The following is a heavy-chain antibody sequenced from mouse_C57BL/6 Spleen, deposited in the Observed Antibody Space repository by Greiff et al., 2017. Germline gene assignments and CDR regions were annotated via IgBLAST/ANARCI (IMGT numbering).Heavy chain of an antibody. CDR1: GYAFSSSW. D-gene: IGHD1-1*01. J-gene: IGHJ4*01. V-gene: IGHV1-82*01. CDR2: IYPGDGDT. CDR3: ARGWYYGSSYDYYAMDY. Sequence: QVQLKESGPELVKPGASVKISCKASGYAFSSSWMNWVKQRPGKGLEWIGRIYPGDGDTNYNGKFKGKATLTADKSSSTAYMQLSSLTSEDSAVYFCARGWYYGSSYDYYAMDYWGQGTSVTVSS.